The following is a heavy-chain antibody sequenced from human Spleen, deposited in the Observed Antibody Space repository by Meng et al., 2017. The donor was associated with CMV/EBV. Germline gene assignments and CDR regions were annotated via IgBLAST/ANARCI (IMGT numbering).Heavy chain of an antibody. CDR2: ISVSGGST. J-gene: IGHJ2*01. D-gene: IGHD4-17*01. Sequence: GGSLRLSCAASGFTFSNNAMSWVRQAPGKGLEWVSGISVSGGSTFYADSVKGRFTISRDNSKNTLDLQMNSLRAEDTAVYYCAKAYGELMGVRGYFGLWGRGTLVTVSS. CDR1: GFTFSNNA. V-gene: IGHV3-23*01. CDR3: AKAYGELMGVRGYFGL.